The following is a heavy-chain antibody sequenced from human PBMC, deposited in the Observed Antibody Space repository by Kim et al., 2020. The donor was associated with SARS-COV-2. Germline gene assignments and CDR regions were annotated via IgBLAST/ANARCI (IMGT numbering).Heavy chain of an antibody. CDR1: GGSISSGGYY. CDR2: IYYSGST. Sequence: SETLSLTCTVSGGSISSGGYYWSWIRQHPWKGLEWIGYIYYSGSTYYNPSLKSRVTIPVDTSKNQFSLKLSSVTAADTAVYYCARALGVTIFGVSIINWFDPWGQGTLVTVSS. V-gene: IGHV4-31*03. CDR3: ARALGVTIFGVSIINWFDP. D-gene: IGHD3-3*01. J-gene: IGHJ5*02.